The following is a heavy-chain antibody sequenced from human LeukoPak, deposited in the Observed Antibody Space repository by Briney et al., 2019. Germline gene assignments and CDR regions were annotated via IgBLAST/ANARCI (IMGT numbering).Heavy chain of an antibody. D-gene: IGHD6-6*01. CDR1: GFTLTNYW. J-gene: IGHJ5*02. V-gene: IGHV3-7*01. CDR3: ARGTAYSSSSQGS. Sequence: PGGTLRLSCAASGFTLTNYWMSWVRQAPGKGLEWVANIKQDGSEKHYVDSVKGRFTISRDNAKNSLYLQMNSLRAEDTAVYYCARGTAYSSSSQGSWGQGTLVTVSS. CDR2: IKQDGSEK.